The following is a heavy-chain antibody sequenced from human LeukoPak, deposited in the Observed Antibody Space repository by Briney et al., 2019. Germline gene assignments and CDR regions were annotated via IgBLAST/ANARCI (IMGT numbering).Heavy chain of an antibody. CDR1: GDSSSNNIYY. CDR2: IDYSGRT. Sequence: SETLSLTCTVSGDSSSNNIYYWGWIRQPPGKGLEWVANIDYSGRTYYNPSLKSRATISVDTSKNQFSLILSSVTAADTAVYYCAREYTLYRSGWFLDYWGQGTVVTVSS. V-gene: IGHV4-39*07. CDR3: AREYTLYRSGWFLDY. J-gene: IGHJ4*02. D-gene: IGHD6-19*01.